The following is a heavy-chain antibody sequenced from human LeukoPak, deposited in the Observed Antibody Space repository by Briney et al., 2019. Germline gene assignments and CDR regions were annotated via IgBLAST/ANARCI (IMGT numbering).Heavy chain of an antibody. D-gene: IGHD3-22*01. CDR1: GGTFISYA. J-gene: IGHJ3*02. CDR2: INPSGGST. Sequence: ASVKVSCKASGGTFISYAISWVRQAPGQGLEWMGIINPSGGSTSYAQKYQGRVTMTRDTSTSTVYMELSSLRSEDTAVYYCARGGYYYDSSGYDAFDIWGQGTMVTVSS. V-gene: IGHV1-46*01. CDR3: ARGGYYYDSSGYDAFDI.